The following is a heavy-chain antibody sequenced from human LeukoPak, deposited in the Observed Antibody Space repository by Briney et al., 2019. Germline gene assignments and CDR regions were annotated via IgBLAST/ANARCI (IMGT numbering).Heavy chain of an antibody. CDR3: ARAGSSGYYDY. CDR1: GYTFTGYY. CDR2: INPNRGGT. Sequence: GASVKVSCKASGYTFTGYYMHWVRQAPGQGLEWMGWINPNRGGTNYAQKFQGRVTMTRDTSISTAYMELSRLRSDDTAVYYCARAGSSGYYDYWGQGTLVTVSS. V-gene: IGHV1-2*02. D-gene: IGHD3-22*01. J-gene: IGHJ4*02.